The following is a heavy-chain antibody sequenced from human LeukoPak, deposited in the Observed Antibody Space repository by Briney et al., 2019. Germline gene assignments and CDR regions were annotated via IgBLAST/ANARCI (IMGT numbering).Heavy chain of an antibody. D-gene: IGHD2-21*02. CDR2: IYYSGST. CDR1: GGSISSGDYY. Sequence: PSETLSLTCTVSGGSISSGDYYWSWIRQPPGKGLEWIGYIYYSGSTYYNPSLKSRVTISVGTSKNQFSLKLSSVTAADTAVYYCARAGCCGYFPGYYFDFWGQGTLVTVSS. CDR3: ARAGCCGYFPGYYFDF. V-gene: IGHV4-30-4*01. J-gene: IGHJ4*01.